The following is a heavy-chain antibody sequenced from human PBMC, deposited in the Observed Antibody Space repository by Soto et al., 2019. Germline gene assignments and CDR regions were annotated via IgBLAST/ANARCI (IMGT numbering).Heavy chain of an antibody. D-gene: IGHD2-15*01. CDR1: GYTFSTYI. CDR3: AKWPFGDICYPEH. CDR2: INVGKGNT. J-gene: IGHJ4*01. V-gene: IGHV1-3*01. Sequence: ASVKVSCKTSGYTFSTYILYWMRQAPGQRLEWMGWINVGKGNTKYSEKFQDRVTITRDTSASTAYMELSGLRSEDTAVYYCAKWPFGDICYPEHWGQGTLVPVPS.